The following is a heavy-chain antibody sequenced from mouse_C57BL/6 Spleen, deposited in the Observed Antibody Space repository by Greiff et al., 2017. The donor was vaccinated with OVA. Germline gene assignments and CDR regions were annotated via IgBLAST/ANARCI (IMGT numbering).Heavy chain of an antibody. V-gene: IGHV1-42*01. CDR2: INPSTGGT. CDR1: GYSFTGYY. CDR3: ASPRGVGMDY. Sequence: VQLKQSGPELVKPGASVKISCKASGYSFTGYYMNWVKQSPEKSLEWIGEINPSTGGTTYNQKFKAKATLTVDKSSSTAYMQLKSLTSEDSAVYYCASPRGVGMDYWGQGTSVTVSS. J-gene: IGHJ4*01.